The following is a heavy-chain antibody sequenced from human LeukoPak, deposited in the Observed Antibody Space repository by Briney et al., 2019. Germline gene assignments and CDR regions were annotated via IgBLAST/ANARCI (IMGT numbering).Heavy chain of an antibody. Sequence: GGSLRLSCAASGFTFSDYYMSWIRQAPGKGLEWVSYISSSGSTIYYADSVKGRFTISRDNVKNTLYLQMNSLRAEDTAVYYCARDRSSGWYPSGYWGQGTLVTVSS. CDR1: GFTFSDYY. CDR2: ISSSGSTI. V-gene: IGHV3-11*04. CDR3: ARDRSSGWYPSGY. J-gene: IGHJ4*02. D-gene: IGHD6-19*01.